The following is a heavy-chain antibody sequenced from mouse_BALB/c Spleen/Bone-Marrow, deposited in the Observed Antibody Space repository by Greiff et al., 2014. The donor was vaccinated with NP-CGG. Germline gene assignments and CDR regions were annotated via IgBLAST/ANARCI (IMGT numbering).Heavy chain of an antibody. V-gene: IGHV5-17*02. Sequence: VQLKESGGGLVQPGGSRKLSCAASGFTFSSFGMHWVRQAPEQGLEWVAYISRASSTNYHADTVQGRITIARDNPKNTLFLQMTSLRSEDTAMYYCARGGNFAWFAYWGQGTLVTVSA. CDR1: GFTFSSFG. D-gene: IGHD2-1*01. CDR3: ARGGNFAWFAY. J-gene: IGHJ3*01. CDR2: ISRASSTN.